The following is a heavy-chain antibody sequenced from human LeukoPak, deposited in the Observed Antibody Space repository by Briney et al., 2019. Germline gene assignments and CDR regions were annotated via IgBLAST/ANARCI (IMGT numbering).Heavy chain of an antibody. J-gene: IGHJ5*02. CDR2: IYYSGST. V-gene: IGHV4-61*01. Sequence: PSETLSLSCTVSGGSVSIVSYYWSWIRQPPGKGLEWIGYIYYSGSTNYNPSLKSRVTISVDTSKNQFSLKLSSVTAADTAVYYCARGPGKLYYDILTGYHTNWCEPWGQRTLVTVSS. D-gene: IGHD3-9*01. CDR1: GGSVSIVSYY. CDR3: ARGPGKLYYDILTGYHTNWCEP.